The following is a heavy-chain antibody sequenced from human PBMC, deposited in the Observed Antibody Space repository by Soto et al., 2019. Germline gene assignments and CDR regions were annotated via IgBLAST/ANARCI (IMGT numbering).Heavy chain of an antibody. D-gene: IGHD5-18*01. J-gene: IGHJ6*03. Sequence: SETLSLTCTVSGGSISSYYWSWIRQPPGKGLEWIGYIYYSGSTNYNPSLKSRVTISVDTSKNQFSLKLSSVTAADTAVYYCARDYSVDTAMVTPYYYYMDVWGKGTTVTVSS. CDR3: ARDYSVDTAMVTPYYYYMDV. CDR2: IYYSGST. CDR1: GGSISSYY. V-gene: IGHV4-59*01.